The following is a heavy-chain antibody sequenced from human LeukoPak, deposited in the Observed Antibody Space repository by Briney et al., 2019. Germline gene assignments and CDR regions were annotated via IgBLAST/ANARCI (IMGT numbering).Heavy chain of an antibody. CDR3: ARDLYDGYFDY. J-gene: IGHJ4*02. Sequence: PSETLSLTCTVSGGSISSGSYYWSWIRQPAGTGLEWIGRIYTSGSTNYNPSLKSRVTISVDTSKNQFSLKLSSVTAADTAVYYCARDLYDGYFDYWGQGTLVTVSS. V-gene: IGHV4-61*02. CDR2: IYTSGST. D-gene: IGHD3-16*01. CDR1: GGSISSGSYY.